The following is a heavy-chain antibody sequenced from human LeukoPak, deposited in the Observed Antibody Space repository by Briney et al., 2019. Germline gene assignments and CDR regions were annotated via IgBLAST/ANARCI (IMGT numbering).Heavy chain of an antibody. CDR3: AKDTYDYGGRGGADY. CDR2: ISGSGGTT. V-gene: IGHV3-23*01. D-gene: IGHD4-23*01. Sequence: GGTLRLSCAASGFTFSSYGMSWVRQAPGKGLEWVSAISGSGGTTYYADSVKGRFTISRDNSKNTLYLQMNSLRAEDTAVYYCAKDTYDYGGRGGADYWGQGTLVTVSS. CDR1: GFTFSSYG. J-gene: IGHJ4*02.